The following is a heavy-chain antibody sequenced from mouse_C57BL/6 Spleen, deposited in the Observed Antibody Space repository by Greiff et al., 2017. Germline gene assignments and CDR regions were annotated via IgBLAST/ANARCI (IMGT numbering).Heavy chain of an antibody. V-gene: IGHV2-2*01. CDR3: ARGSGRGFAY. D-gene: IGHD3-1*01. CDR2: IWSGGST. Sequence: QVQLQQSGPGLVQPSQSLSITCTVSGFSLTSYGVHWVRQSPGKGLEWLGVIWSGGSTDYNAAFISRLSISKDNSKGQVFFKMNSLQADYTAIYYCARGSGRGFAYWGRGTLVTVSA. J-gene: IGHJ3*01. CDR1: GFSLTSYG.